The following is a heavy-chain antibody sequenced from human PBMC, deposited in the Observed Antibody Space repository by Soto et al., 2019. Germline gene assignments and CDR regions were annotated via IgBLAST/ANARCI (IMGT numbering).Heavy chain of an antibody. CDR2: TYYRSEWST. D-gene: IGHD2-15*01. CDR1: GDSVFSYSAV. Sequence: QVQLQQSGPGLVKYSQTLSLTCAISGDSVFSYSAVWNGIRQSPSRCLVCLGRTYYRSEWSTDYALAVKSRITISPNTSKNQFSLQPKSVTPDDTAVYYCPKSPPDCSGGGCYSFDYWGQGTLVTVSS. CDR3: PKSPPDCSGGGCYSFDY. J-gene: IGHJ4*02. V-gene: IGHV6-1*01.